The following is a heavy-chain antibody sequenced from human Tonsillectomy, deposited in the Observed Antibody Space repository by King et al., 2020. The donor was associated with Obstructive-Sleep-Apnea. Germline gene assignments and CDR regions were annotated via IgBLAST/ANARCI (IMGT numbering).Heavy chain of an antibody. CDR1: GVTFSSYW. D-gene: IGHD1-26*01. CDR2: INSDGSST. J-gene: IGHJ4*02. CDR3: ASARVGAFDY. V-gene: IGHV3-74*01. Sequence: VQLVESGGGLVQPGGSLRLSCAASGVTFSSYWMHWVRQAPGKGLVWVSCINSDGSSTSYADSVKGRFAISRDNAKNTLYLQMNSLRAEDTAVYYCASARVGAFDYWGQGTLVTVSS.